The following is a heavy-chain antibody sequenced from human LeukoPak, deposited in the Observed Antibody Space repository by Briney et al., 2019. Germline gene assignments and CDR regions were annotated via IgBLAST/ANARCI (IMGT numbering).Heavy chain of an antibody. CDR3: VRLRRNSDRSYYYYYYDH. CDR1: GFTFSDYS. Sequence: GGSLRLSCAGSGFTFSDYSINWVRQAPGKGLEWVSSINPTSSSIYYADAVGGRFTISRDNAKSSLYLQMNGLTVEDTAVYYRVRLRRNSDRSYYYYYYDHWGQGILVTVSS. J-gene: IGHJ4*02. CDR2: INPTSSSI. V-gene: IGHV3-21*01. D-gene: IGHD3-22*01.